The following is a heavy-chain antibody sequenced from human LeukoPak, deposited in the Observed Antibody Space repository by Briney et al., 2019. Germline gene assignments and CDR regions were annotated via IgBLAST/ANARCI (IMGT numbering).Heavy chain of an antibody. CDR1: GFTFSSYA. D-gene: IGHD2-2*01. V-gene: IGHV3-30-3*01. CDR2: ISYDGSNK. J-gene: IGHJ6*03. Sequence: PGRSLRLSCAASGFTFSSYAMHWVRQAPGKGLEWVAVISYDGSNKYYADSVKGRFTISRDNSKNTLYLQMNSLRAEDTAVYYCAKDARYCSSTSCRIDYYYYYMDVWGKGTTVTVSS. CDR3: AKDARYCSSTSCRIDYYYYYMDV.